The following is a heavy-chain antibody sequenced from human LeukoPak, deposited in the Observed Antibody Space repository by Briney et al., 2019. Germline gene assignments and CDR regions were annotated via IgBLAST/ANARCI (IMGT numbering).Heavy chain of an antibody. Sequence: ASVKVSCKASGYTFTGYYIHWVRQAPGQGLEWMGWINPNSGDTNYAQKFQGRVTMTRDTSISTAYMELSRLRSDDTAVYYCARDGTYYDYVWGSYRPGVKYYFDYWGQGTLVTVSS. V-gene: IGHV1-2*02. CDR3: ARDGTYYDYVWGSYRPGVKYYFDY. CDR1: GYTFTGYY. J-gene: IGHJ4*02. CDR2: INPNSGDT. D-gene: IGHD3-16*02.